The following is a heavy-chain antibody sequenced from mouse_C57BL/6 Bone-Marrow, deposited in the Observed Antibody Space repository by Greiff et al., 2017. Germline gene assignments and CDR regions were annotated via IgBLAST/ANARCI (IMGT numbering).Heavy chain of an antibody. CDR2: ISSGSSTI. J-gene: IGHJ2*01. Sequence: EVKVVESGGGLVKPGGSLKLSCAASGFTFSDYGMHWVRQAPEKGLEWVAYISSGSSTIYYAATVKGRFTIARDNAKNTLFLQMPSLRSEDTAMYYGARTGYYDYFDYWGQGTTLTVSS. V-gene: IGHV5-17*01. CDR3: ARTGYYDYFDY. D-gene: IGHD2-3*01. CDR1: GFTFSDYG.